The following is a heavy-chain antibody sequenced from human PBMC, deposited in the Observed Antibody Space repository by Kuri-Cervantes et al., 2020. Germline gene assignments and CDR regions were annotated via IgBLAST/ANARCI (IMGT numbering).Heavy chain of an antibody. D-gene: IGHD1-7*01. CDR1: GGSISSGDYY. V-gene: IGHV4-30-4*01. Sequence: LRLSCTVSGGSISSGDYYWSWIRQPPGKGLEWIGYIYYSGSTYYNPSLKSRVTISLDTSKNQFSLKLSSVTAADTAVYYCAGPGAWNYAGGAFDIWGQGTMVTVSS. CDR3: AGPGAWNYAGGAFDI. J-gene: IGHJ3*02. CDR2: IYYSGST.